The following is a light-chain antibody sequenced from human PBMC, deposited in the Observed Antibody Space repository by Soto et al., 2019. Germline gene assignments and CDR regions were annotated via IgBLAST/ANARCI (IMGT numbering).Light chain of an antibody. CDR2: DVS. Sequence: DIQMTQSPSTLSASVGDRVTITCRASQSISNWLAWYQQKPGKAPTLLIYDVSRLESGVPSRFSGSGSGTDFTLTISSLQPEDFATYYCQQSYSTPRAFGQGTKVDIK. CDR3: QQSYSTPRA. CDR1: QSISNW. J-gene: IGKJ1*01. V-gene: IGKV1-5*01.